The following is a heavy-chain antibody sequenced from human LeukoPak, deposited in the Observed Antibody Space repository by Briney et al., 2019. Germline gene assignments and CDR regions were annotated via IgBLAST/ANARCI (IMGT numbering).Heavy chain of an antibody. CDR3: ARGVGRMVRGVIATYYYYYMDV. J-gene: IGHJ6*03. D-gene: IGHD3-10*01. Sequence: SSETLSLTCTVSGYSISSGDYWGWIRQPPGKGLEWIGSIYHSGRTYYNPSLKSRVTISVDTSKNQVSLKLSSVTAADTAVYYCARGVGRMVRGVIATYYYYYMDVWGKGTTVTVSS. CDR1: GYSISSGDY. CDR2: IYHSGRT. V-gene: IGHV4-38-2*02.